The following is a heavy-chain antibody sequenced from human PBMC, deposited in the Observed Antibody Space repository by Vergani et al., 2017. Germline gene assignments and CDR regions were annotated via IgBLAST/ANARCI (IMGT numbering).Heavy chain of an antibody. CDR1: GFTLNTYG. CDR3: ANSVIAGNVGVAYFGMDV. V-gene: IGHV3-30*02. Sequence: QVQILQSGGGVVQPGGSLRLSCTLSGFTLNTYGIHWVRQAPGKGLEWVSFIRYDGSSEYYGDSVKDRFTISRDKSQNTENLQMTSLRTEDTAVYFCANSVIAGNVGVAYFGMDVWGRGTTVTVSS. CDR2: IRYDGSSE. D-gene: IGHD2/OR15-2a*01. J-gene: IGHJ6*02.